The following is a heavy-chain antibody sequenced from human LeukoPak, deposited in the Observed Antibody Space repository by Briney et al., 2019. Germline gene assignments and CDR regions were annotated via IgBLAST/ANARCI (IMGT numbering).Heavy chain of an antibody. CDR2: INHSGSI. V-gene: IGHV4-34*01. J-gene: IGHJ6*02. Sequence: PSETLSLTCAVYGGSFSGYYWSWIRQPPGKGLEWIGEINHSGSINYNPSLKSRVTISVDTSKNQFSLKLSSVTAADTAVYYCARGPYTVTTYYYYGMDVWGQGTTVTVSS. D-gene: IGHD4-11*01. CDR1: GGSFSGYY. CDR3: ARGPYTVTTYYYYGMDV.